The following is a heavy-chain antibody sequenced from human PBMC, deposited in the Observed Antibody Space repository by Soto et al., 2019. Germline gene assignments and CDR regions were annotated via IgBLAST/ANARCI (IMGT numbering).Heavy chain of an antibody. V-gene: IGHV5-51*01. CDR2: IYPGDSDT. D-gene: IGHD6-6*01. CDR1: GYSFTSYW. CDR3: ARSSHDSEEDYFDY. Sequence: HGESLKISCKGSGYSFTSYWIGWVRQMPGKGLEWMGIIYPGDSDTRYSPSFQGRVTISADKSISTAYLQWSSLKASDTAMYYCARSSHDSEEDYFDYWGQGTLVTVSS. J-gene: IGHJ4*02.